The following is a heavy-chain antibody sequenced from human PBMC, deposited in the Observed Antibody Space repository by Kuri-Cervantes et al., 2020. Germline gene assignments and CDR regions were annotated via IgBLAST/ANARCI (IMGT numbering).Heavy chain of an antibody. J-gene: IGHJ3*02. CDR2: ISYDGSNK. CDR3: ARSRYNWNDRSVKDAFDI. D-gene: IGHD1-20*01. CDR1: GFTVSDNY. Sequence: GESLKISCAASGFTVSDNYMTWVRQAPGKGLEWVAVISYDGSNKYYADSVKGRFTISRDNSKNTLYLQMNSLRAEDTAVYYCARSRYNWNDRSVKDAFDIWGQGTMVTVSS. V-gene: IGHV3-30-3*01.